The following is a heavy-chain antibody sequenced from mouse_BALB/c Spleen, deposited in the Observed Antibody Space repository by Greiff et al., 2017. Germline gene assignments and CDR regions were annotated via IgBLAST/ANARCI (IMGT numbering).Heavy chain of an antibody. D-gene: IGHD6-1*01. Sequence: EVKLMESGGGLVQPGGSLKLSCAASGFTFSSYGMSWVRQTPDKRLELVATINSNGGSTYYPDSVKGRFTISRDNAKNTLYLQMSSLKSEDTAMYYYARPLYYFDYWGQGTTLTVSS. CDR1: GFTFSSYG. J-gene: IGHJ2*01. CDR3: ARPLYYFDY. CDR2: INSNGGST. V-gene: IGHV5-6-3*01.